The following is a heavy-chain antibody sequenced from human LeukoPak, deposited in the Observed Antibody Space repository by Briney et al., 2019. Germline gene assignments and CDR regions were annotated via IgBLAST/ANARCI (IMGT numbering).Heavy chain of an antibody. CDR1: GFTFSSYA. V-gene: IGHV3-21*01. D-gene: IGHD6-13*01. J-gene: IGHJ4*02. Sequence: GGSLRLSCAASGFTFSSYAMSWVRQAPGKGLEWVSSISSSSSYIYYADSVKGRFTISRDNAKDSLYLQMNSLRAEDTAVYYCARDAGIAAAGTSDYWGQGTLVTVSS. CDR2: ISSSSSYI. CDR3: ARDAGIAAAGTSDY.